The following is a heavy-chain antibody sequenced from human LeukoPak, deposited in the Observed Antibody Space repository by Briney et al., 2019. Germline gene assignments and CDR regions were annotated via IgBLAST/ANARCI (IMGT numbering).Heavy chain of an antibody. J-gene: IGHJ3*02. CDR2: ISNDGHFK. CDR1: GFTFSNYA. D-gene: IGHD3-9*01. V-gene: IGHV3-30-3*01. CDR3: ARETRLPHNDILINRRAFDI. Sequence: GGSLRLSCAASGFTFSNYAMSWVRQAPGKGLEWVAVISNDGHFKYYADSVKGRFTISRDNSKSTLFLQMNSLTIEDTAVYYCARETRLPHNDILINRRAFDIWGQGTILTVSS.